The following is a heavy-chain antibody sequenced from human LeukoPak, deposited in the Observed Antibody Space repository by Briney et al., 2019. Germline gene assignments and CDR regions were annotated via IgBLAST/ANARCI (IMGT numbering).Heavy chain of an antibody. Sequence: SETLSLTCTVSGGSISSYYWSWIRQPPGKGLEWIGYIYYSGSTNYNPSLKSRVTISVDTSKNQFSLKLSSATAADTAVYYCARGIWFGELPGAFDIWGQGTMVTVSS. CDR1: GGSISSYY. V-gene: IGHV4-59*01. CDR2: IYYSGST. D-gene: IGHD3-10*01. J-gene: IGHJ3*02. CDR3: ARGIWFGELPGAFDI.